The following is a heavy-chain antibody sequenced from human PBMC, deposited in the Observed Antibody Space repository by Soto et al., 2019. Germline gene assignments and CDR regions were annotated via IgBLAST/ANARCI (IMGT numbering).Heavy chain of an antibody. V-gene: IGHV3-23*01. J-gene: IGHJ3*01. CDR1: GFIFTNYA. Sequence: GGSLRLSCAASGFIFTNYAMNWVRQAPGKGLEWVSVIGGRGNSAYYADSVQGRFTISRDNSKNTLSLQMSSLTADDAAIYYCVREGRGSFDFWGRGTMVTVSS. CDR3: VREGRGSFDF. CDR2: IGGRGNSA. D-gene: IGHD5-12*01.